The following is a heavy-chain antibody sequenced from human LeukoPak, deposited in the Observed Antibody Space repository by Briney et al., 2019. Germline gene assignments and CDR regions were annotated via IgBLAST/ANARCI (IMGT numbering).Heavy chain of an antibody. J-gene: IGHJ5*02. Sequence: SETLSLXCTVSGGSISSSSYYWGWIRQPPGKGLEWIGSIYYSGSTYYNPSLKSRVTISVDTSKNQFSLKLSSVTAADTAVYYCARVSGWFTNWFDPWGQGTLVTVSS. CDR1: GGSISSSSYY. V-gene: IGHV4-39*01. CDR3: ARVSGWFTNWFDP. D-gene: IGHD6-19*01. CDR2: IYYSGST.